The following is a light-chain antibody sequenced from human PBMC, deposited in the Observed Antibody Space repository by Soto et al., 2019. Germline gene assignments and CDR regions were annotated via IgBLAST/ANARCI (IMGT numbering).Light chain of an antibody. CDR2: GAS. Sequence: EIVLTQSPGTLSLSPGERATLSCRASQTVTSSFLAWYQQKPGQAPRLLISGASNRATDIPDRFSGSGSGTDFTLTISTLQSEDSALYYCHQYKNWPWTFGQGTKVEIK. CDR1: QTVTSSF. J-gene: IGKJ1*01. V-gene: IGKV3-20*01. CDR3: HQYKNWPWT.